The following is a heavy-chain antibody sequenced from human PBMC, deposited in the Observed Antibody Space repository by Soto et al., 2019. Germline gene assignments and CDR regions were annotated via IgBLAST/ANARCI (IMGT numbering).Heavy chain of an antibody. Sequence: EVQLVESGGGLVKPGGSLRLSCAASGFTFSSYSMNWVRQAPGKGLEWVSSISSSSSYIYYADSVKGRFTISRDNAKISLYLQMNSLRAEDTAVYYCARGGTTVTTSWFDPWGQGTLVTVSS. V-gene: IGHV3-21*01. J-gene: IGHJ5*02. CDR1: GFTFSSYS. CDR2: ISSSSSYI. D-gene: IGHD4-4*01. CDR3: ARGGTTVTTSWFDP.